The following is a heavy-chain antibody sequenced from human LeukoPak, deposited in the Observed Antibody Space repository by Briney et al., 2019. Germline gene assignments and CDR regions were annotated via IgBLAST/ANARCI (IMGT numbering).Heavy chain of an antibody. CDR2: INPSDSYT. CDR3: ARHSSRRGGWFDP. D-gene: IGHD3-10*01. J-gene: IGHJ5*02. V-gene: IGHV5-10-1*01. CDR1: GYSFTSYW. Sequence: GESPKISCKGSGYSFTSYWISWVRQMPGKGLEWMGRINPSDSYTDYSPSFQGHVTISADKSISTAFLQWSSLKASDSAMYYCARHSSRRGGWFDPWGQGTLVTVSS.